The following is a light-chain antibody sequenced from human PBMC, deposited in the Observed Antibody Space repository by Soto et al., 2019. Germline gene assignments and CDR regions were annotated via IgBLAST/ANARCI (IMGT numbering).Light chain of an antibody. CDR2: AAS. CDR3: QQRYSTTWT. J-gene: IGKJ1*01. V-gene: IGKV1-39*01. Sequence: DIERTQSPASMSASVGDRVTITCRASQSISSNLNWYQQKPGKAPNLLIYAASSLQSGVPSRFSGSGSGTDFTLTISSLQPEDSATYYCQQRYSTTWTFGQGTKVDIK. CDR1: QSISSN.